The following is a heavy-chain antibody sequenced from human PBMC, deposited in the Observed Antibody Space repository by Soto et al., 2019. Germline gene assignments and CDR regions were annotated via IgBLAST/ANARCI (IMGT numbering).Heavy chain of an antibody. V-gene: IGHV4-38-2*02. D-gene: IGHD3-10*01. J-gene: IGHJ6*02. CDR2: IYHSGST. CDR3: AREGPGGYGSGKSLMDV. CDR1: GYSISSGYY. Sequence: PSETLSLTCAVSGYSISSGYYWGWIRQPPGKGLEWIGSIYHSGSTYYNPSLKSRVTISVDTSKNQFSLKLSSVTAADTAVYYCAREGPGGYGSGKSLMDVWGQGTTVTVSS.